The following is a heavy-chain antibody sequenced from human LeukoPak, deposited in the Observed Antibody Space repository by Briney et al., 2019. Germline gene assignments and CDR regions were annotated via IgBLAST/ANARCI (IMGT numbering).Heavy chain of an antibody. CDR1: GFTFTTYE. CDR3: GKTIAVPVRDRIDY. CDR2: IKEDGSDE. V-gene: IGHV3-7*02. J-gene: IGHJ4*01. Sequence: PGGSLRLSCAASGFTFTTYEMSWVRQAPGKGLEWVANIKEDGSDENYVGSVKGRFTISRDNAKDSLYLQLNSLRAEDTAVYYCGKTIAVPVRDRIDYWGQGTLVTVSS. D-gene: IGHD6-19*01.